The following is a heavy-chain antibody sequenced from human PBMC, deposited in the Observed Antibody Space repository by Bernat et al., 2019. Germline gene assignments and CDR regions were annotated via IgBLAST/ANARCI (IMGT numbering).Heavy chain of an antibody. V-gene: IGHV3-33*01. Sequence: QVQLVESGGGVVQPGRSLRLSCAASGFTFSSYGMHWVRQAPGKGLEWVAVIWYDGSNKYYADSVKGRFTISRDNSKNTLYLQMNSLRAEVTAVYYCARVRSGGDSAAYFQHWGQGTLVTVSS. CDR2: IWYDGSNK. J-gene: IGHJ1*01. CDR1: GFTFSSYG. CDR3: ARVRSGGDSAAYFQH. D-gene: IGHD2-21*01.